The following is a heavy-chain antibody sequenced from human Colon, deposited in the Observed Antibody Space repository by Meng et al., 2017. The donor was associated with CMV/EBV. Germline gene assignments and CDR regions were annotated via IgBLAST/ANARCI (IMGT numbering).Heavy chain of an antibody. V-gene: IGHV4-39*07. CDR3: ASRIAVAGTDY. CDR2: IYYSGST. D-gene: IGHD6-19*01. J-gene: IGHJ4*02. Sequence: GSLRLSCIVSGGSISSSSYYWGWIRQPPGKGLEWIGSIYYSGSTYYNPSLKSRVTISVDTSKNQFSLKLSSVTAADTAVYYCASRIAVAGTDYWGQGTLVTVSS. CDR1: GGSISSSSYY.